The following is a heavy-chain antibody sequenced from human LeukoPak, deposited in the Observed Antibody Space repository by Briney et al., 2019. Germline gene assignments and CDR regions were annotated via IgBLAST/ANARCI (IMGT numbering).Heavy chain of an antibody. CDR3: AREYCSGGSCSFDY. D-gene: IGHD2-15*01. J-gene: IGHJ4*02. CDR2: ISSSSSYI. Sequence: GGSLRLSCAASGFTFCSYSMNWVRQAPGKGLEWVSSISSSSSYIYYADSVKGRFTISRDNAKNSLYLQMNSLRAEDTAVYYCAREYCSGGSCSFDYWGQGTLVTVSS. CDR1: GFTFCSYS. V-gene: IGHV3-21*01.